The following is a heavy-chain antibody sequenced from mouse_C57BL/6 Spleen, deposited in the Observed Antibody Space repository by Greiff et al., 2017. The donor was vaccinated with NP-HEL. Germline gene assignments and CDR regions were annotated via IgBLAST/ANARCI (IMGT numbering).Heavy chain of an antibody. CDR2: IYPGDGDT. D-gene: IGHD2-4*01. J-gene: IGHJ1*03. Sequence: VQLQQSGPELVKPGASVKISCKASGYAFSSSWMNWVKQRPGKGLEWIGRIYPGDGDTNYNGKFKGKATLTADKSSSTAYMQLSSLTSEDSAVYFCARSYYDYGWYFDVWGTGTTVTVSS. V-gene: IGHV1-82*01. CDR3: ARSYYDYGWYFDV. CDR1: GYAFSSSW.